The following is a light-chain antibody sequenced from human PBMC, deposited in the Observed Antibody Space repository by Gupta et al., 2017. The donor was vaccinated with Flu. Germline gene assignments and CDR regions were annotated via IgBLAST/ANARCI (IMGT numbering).Light chain of an antibody. CDR3: QVWDTSSDLFYV. J-gene: IGLJ1*01. V-gene: IGLV3-21*03. Sequence: YVLTQPPPVSVAPGKPARITCGGNNIESKTVHWYQQKPGQAPVLVVYDDSDRPSGIPERFSGSNSGNTATLTISRVEAGDEADYYCQVWDTSSDLFYVFGTGTKVTVL. CDR2: DDS. CDR1: NIESKT.